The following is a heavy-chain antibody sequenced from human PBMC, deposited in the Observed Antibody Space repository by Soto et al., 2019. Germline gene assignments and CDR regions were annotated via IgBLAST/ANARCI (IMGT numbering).Heavy chain of an antibody. CDR3: ARHSPSLIAKGAFDI. D-gene: IGHD3-16*01. CDR2: IYYSGST. V-gene: IGHV4-61*08. J-gene: IGHJ3*02. Sequence: PSETLSLTCTVSGGSISSGGFYWSWIRQHPGKGLEWIGYIYYSGSTNYNPSLKSRVTISVDTSKNQFSLKLSSVTAADTAVYYCARHSPSLIAKGAFDIWGQGTMVTVSS. CDR1: GGSISSGGFY.